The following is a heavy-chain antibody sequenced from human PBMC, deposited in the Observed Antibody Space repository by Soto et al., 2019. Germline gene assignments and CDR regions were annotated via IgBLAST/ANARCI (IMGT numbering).Heavy chain of an antibody. CDR2: ISYDGSNK. J-gene: IGHJ6*02. Sequence: GGSLRLSCAASGFTFSSYAMHWVRQAPGKGLEWVAVISYDGSNKYYADPVKGRFTISRDNSKNTLYLQMNSLRAEDTAVYYCARDLWLYSSSTNYYYYYGMDVWGQGTTVTVSS. CDR1: GFTFSSYA. V-gene: IGHV3-30-3*01. D-gene: IGHD6-6*01. CDR3: ARDLWLYSSSTNYYYYYGMDV.